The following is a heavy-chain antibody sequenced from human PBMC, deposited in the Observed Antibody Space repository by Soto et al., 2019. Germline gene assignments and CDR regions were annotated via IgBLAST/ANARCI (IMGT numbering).Heavy chain of an antibody. J-gene: IGHJ5*02. V-gene: IGHV1-3*01. CDR3: ARGKNDSGINWFDP. D-gene: IGHD4-17*01. Sequence: ASVKVSYKASGYTYTNYATHWVRQAPGQRLEWMGWINVGNGNTKYSQKFQGRATISRDTSASTAYMELSSLRSEDTALYYCARGKNDSGINWFDPWGHGNLVTVSS. CDR2: INVGNGNT. CDR1: GYTYTNYA.